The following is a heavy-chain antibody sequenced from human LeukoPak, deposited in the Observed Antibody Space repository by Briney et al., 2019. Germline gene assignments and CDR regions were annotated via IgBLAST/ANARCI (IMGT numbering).Heavy chain of an antibody. CDR3: ARIPYGDVGGAFDI. V-gene: IGHV4-30-4*01. J-gene: IGHJ3*02. CDR1: GGPISSGDYY. CDR2: IYNSGST. Sequence: MSSETLSLTCTVSGGPISSGDYYWSWIRQPPGKGLEWIGYIYNSGSTYYNPSLRSRVTISVDTSKNQFSLKLSSVTAADTAVYYCARIPYGDVGGAFDIWGQGTMVTVSS. D-gene: IGHD4-17*01.